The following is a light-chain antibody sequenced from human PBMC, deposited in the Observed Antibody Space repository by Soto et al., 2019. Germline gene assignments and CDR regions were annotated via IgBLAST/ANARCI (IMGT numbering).Light chain of an antibody. Sequence: QSVLTQPASVSGSPGQSITISCTGTSSDVGNNNYVSWYQHNPGRAPKVMICDVTNRPSGVSNRFSGSKSGNTASLPISGLQAEDEADNYCSSFTGSSYVFGTGTKAPS. V-gene: IGLV2-14*03. CDR1: SSDVGNNNY. CDR3: SSFTGSSYV. CDR2: DVT. J-gene: IGLJ1*01.